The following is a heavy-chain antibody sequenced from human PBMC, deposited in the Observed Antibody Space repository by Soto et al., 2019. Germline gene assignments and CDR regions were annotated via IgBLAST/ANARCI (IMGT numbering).Heavy chain of an antibody. CDR2: IYYSGST. CDR1: GGSISSYY. CDR3: ASSGLWFGELMGYYYGMDV. Sequence: QVQLQESGPGLVKPSETLSLTCTVSGGSISSYYWSWIRQPPGKGLEWIGYIYYSGSTNYNPSLRGRVAMSVDPSKNQFSLKLSSVTAADTAVYYCASSGLWFGELMGYYYGMDVWGQGTTVTVSS. J-gene: IGHJ6*02. V-gene: IGHV4-59*01. D-gene: IGHD3-10*01.